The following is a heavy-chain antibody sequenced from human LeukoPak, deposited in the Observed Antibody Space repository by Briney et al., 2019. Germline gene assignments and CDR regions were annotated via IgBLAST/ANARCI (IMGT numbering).Heavy chain of an antibody. J-gene: IGHJ4*02. CDR2: INHSGST. CDR3: ARFSGWYFRYYFDY. D-gene: IGHD6-19*01. Sequence: SETLSLTCAGYGGSFSGYYWSWIRQPPGKGLEWIGEINHSGSTNYNPSLKSRVTISVDTSKNQFSLKLSSVTAADTAVYYCARFSGWYFRYYFDYWGQGTLVTVSS. CDR1: GGSFSGYY. V-gene: IGHV4-34*01.